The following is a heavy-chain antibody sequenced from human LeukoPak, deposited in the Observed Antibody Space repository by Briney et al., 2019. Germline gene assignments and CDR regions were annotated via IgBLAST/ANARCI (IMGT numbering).Heavy chain of an antibody. V-gene: IGHV1-2*02. CDR3: ARSSYYYDSSGYYLSGWFDP. CDR1: GYTFTGYY. J-gene: IGHJ5*02. CDR2: INPNSGGT. Sequence: GASVKVSCKPSGYTFTGYYMHWVRQAPGQGLEWMGWINPNSGGTNYAQKFQGRVTMTRDTSISTAYMELSRLRSDDTAVYYCARSSYYYDSSGYYLSGWFDPWGQGTLVTVSS. D-gene: IGHD3-22*01.